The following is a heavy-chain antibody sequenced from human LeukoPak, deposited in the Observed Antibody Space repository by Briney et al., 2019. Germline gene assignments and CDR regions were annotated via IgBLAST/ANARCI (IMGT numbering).Heavy chain of an antibody. CDR1: GFTFSTYG. J-gene: IGHJ4*02. CDR2: IRYDGSNK. V-gene: IGHV3-30*02. Sequence: GGSLRLSCAASGFTFSTYGMHWVRQAPGTGLEWVAFIRYDGSNKYYADSVKGRFTISRDNSKNSLYLQMNSLRAEDTAVYYCAKDSRNYFSPDYWGQGTLVIVSS. D-gene: IGHD1-7*01. CDR3: AKDSRNYFSPDY.